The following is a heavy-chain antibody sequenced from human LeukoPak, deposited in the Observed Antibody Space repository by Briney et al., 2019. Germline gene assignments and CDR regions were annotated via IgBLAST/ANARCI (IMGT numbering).Heavy chain of an antibody. J-gene: IGHJ6*02. CDR2: ISHDGSNK. V-gene: IGHV3-30*04. Sequence: PGGSLRLSCAASGFTFSTFAMHWVRQAPGKGLEWVAVISHDGSNKYYGDSVKGRFTISRDNSKNTLFLQMSSLRGEDTAVYYCAKDDWTKANYYYAVDVWGQGTTVTVSS. CDR3: AKDDWTKANYYYAVDV. D-gene: IGHD2-21*01. CDR1: GFTFSTFA.